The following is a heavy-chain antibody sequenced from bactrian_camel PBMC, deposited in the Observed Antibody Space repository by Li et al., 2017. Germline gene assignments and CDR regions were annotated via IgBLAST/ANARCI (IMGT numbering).Heavy chain of an antibody. CDR2: IHNRSGGT. J-gene: IGHJ4*01. CDR1: GDTFSASC. D-gene: IGHD2*01. CDR3: AAMIFTTFSN. V-gene: IGHV3-3*01. Sequence: HVQLVESGGGSVQAGGSLRLSCSAPGDTFSASCMGWFRQVSGTVREGVAVIHNRSGGTYAADSVKGRFTISQDNAKTTVYLQMNSLKPEDPAVYYCAAMIFTTFSNWGQGTQVTV.